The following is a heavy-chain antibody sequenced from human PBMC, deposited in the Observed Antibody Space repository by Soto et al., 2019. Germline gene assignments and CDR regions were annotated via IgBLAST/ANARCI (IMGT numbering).Heavy chain of an antibody. CDR1: GFTFSSYA. V-gene: IGHV3-30-3*01. CDR3: ARHLWRNDYNWGYFDL. D-gene: IGHD4-4*01. Sequence: QVQLVESGGGVVQPGRSLRLSCAASGFTFSSYAMHWVRQAPGKGLEWVAVISYDGSNKYYADSVKGRFTISRDNSKNTLYLQMNSLRAEDTAVYYCARHLWRNDYNWGYFDLWGRGTRVTVSS. J-gene: IGHJ2*01. CDR2: ISYDGSNK.